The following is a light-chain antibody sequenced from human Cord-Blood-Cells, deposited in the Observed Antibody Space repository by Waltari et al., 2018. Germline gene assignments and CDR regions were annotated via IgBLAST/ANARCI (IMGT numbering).Light chain of an antibody. CDR3: QQYNSYST. CDR1: QSISSW. Sequence: LQMTQSPSTLSASVGDRVTITCRASQSISSWLAWYQQKPGKAPKLLIYDASSLESVVPSRFSGSGSGTEFTLTISSLQPDDFATHYCQQYNSYSTFGQGTKLEIK. J-gene: IGKJ2*01. V-gene: IGKV1-5*01. CDR2: DAS.